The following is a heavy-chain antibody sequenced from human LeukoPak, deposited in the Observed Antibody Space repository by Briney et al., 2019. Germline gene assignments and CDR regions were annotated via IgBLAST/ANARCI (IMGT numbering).Heavy chain of an antibody. CDR1: GGSISSSSYY. J-gene: IGHJ4*02. CDR3: ARHWFGEPRVGFDY. V-gene: IGHV4-39*01. Sequence: SETLSLTCTVSGGSISSSSYYWGWIRQPPGKGLEWLGGIYYRGSTYYNPSLKSRVTICVATSKNQLSLKLSSLTAADTAVYFCARHWFGEPRVGFDYWGQGTLVTVSS. CDR2: IYYRGST. D-gene: IGHD3-10*01.